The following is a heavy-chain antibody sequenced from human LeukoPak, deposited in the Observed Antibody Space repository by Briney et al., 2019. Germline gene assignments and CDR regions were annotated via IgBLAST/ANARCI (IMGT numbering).Heavy chain of an antibody. CDR3: ARDQSCSSTSCYGYYYYGMDV. Sequence: GGSLRLSCAASGFTFSSYWMHWVRQAPGKGLEWVSYISSSGSTIYYADPVKGRFTISRDNAKNSLYLQMNSLRAEDTAVYYCARDQSCSSTSCYGYYYYGMDVWGQGTTVTVSS. V-gene: IGHV3-48*01. D-gene: IGHD2-2*01. CDR2: ISSSGSTI. J-gene: IGHJ6*02. CDR1: GFTFSSYW.